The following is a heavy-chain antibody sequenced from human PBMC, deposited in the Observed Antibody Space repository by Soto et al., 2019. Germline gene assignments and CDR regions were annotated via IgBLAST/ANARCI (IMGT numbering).Heavy chain of an antibody. V-gene: IGHV3-30*03. D-gene: IGHD2-8*02. CDR1: GFTFSSYG. CDR2: ISKDGSVK. Sequence: QVQLVESGGGVVQPGRSLRLSCAASGFTFSSYGMHWVRQAPGKGLEWVAVISKDGSVKYYAESVKGRFTISRDNSKNTLYLQMNSLGAEDTAAYYCTGEVASAYWGQGTLVTVSS. CDR3: TGEVASAY. J-gene: IGHJ4*02.